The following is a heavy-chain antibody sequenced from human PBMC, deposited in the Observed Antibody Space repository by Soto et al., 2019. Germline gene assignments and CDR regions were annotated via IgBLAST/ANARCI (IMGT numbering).Heavy chain of an antibody. D-gene: IGHD3-16*01. V-gene: IGHV2-5*02. Sequence: HINLIESGPTLVKPTQTLTLTCTFSGFSLSTSGAAVGWVRQPPGRALEWLALIYWDGDKRYNASLGNRLTITKDTYMNQVVLTLTNVEPGATATYYCAHRATMTILGLIIDNGIWFDPWGQGDRGSVSS. CDR3: AHRATMTILGLIIDNGIWFDP. J-gene: IGHJ5*02. CDR1: GFSLSTSGAA. CDR2: IYWDGDK.